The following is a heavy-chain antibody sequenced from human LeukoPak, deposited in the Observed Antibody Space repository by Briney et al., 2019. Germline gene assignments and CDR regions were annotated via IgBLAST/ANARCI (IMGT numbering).Heavy chain of an antibody. CDR2: INAGNGNT. D-gene: IGHD6-6*01. CDR1: GYTFTSYA. V-gene: IGHV1-3*01. CDR3: ARAPIIPFTYSSPYDY. Sequence: ASVKVSCKASGYTFTSYAMHWVRQAPGQRLEWMGWINAGNGNTKYSQKFQGRVTITRDTSASTAYMELSGLRSEDTAVYYCARAPIIPFTYSSPYDYWGQGTLVTVSS. J-gene: IGHJ4*02.